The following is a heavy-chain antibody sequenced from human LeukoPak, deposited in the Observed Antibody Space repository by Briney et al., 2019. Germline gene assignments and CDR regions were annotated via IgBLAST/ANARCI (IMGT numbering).Heavy chain of an antibody. CDR3: ARTLVGSSWYFDY. Sequence: SETLSLTCAVYGGSFSGYYWSWIRQPPGKGLEWIGEINHSGSTNYNPSLKSRVTISVDTSKNQFSLKLSSVTAADTAVYYCARTLVGSSWYFDYWGQGTLVTVSS. V-gene: IGHV4-34*01. J-gene: IGHJ4*02. CDR1: GGSFSGYY. D-gene: IGHD6-13*01. CDR2: INHSGST.